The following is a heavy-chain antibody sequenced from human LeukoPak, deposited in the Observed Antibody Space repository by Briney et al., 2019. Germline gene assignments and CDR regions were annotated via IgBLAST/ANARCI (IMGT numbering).Heavy chain of an antibody. V-gene: IGHV1-2*02. D-gene: IGHD5-12*01. CDR2: INPNSGGT. CDR3: AREGGGDYDYPLVY. Sequence: ASVKVSCKASGYTFTGYYMHWVRQAPGQGLEWMGWINPNSGGTNYAQKFQGRVTMTRATSISTAYMELGRLRSDDTAVYYCAREGGGDYDYPLVYWGQGTLVTVSS. J-gene: IGHJ4*02. CDR1: GYTFTGYY.